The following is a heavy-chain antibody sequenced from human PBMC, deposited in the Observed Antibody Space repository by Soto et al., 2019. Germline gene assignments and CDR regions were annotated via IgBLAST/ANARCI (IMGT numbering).Heavy chain of an antibody. CDR2: INPNSGGT. J-gene: IGHJ4*02. Sequence: QVQLVQSGAEVKKPGASVKVSCKASGYTFTGYYMHWVRQAPGQGLEWMGWINPNSGGTNYAQKFQGRVTMTRDTSISTAYMGLGRLRSDDTAVYYCARGGVNCSGGSCYYFGYWGQGTLVTVSS. CDR3: ARGGVNCSGGSCYYFGY. D-gene: IGHD2-15*01. CDR1: GYTFTGYY. V-gene: IGHV1-2*02.